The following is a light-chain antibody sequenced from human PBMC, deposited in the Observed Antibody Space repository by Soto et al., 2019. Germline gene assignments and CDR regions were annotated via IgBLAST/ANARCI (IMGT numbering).Light chain of an antibody. CDR3: QQYNSYSWT. J-gene: IGKJ1*01. V-gene: IGKV1-5*03. CDR1: QSISSW. Sequence: DHQMTQSPSTLSASVGDGVTITCRASQSISSWLAWYQQKPGKAPKLLIYKASSLESGVPSRFSGSGSGTEFTLTISSLQPDDFATYYCQQYNSYSWTFGQGIKVEIK. CDR2: KAS.